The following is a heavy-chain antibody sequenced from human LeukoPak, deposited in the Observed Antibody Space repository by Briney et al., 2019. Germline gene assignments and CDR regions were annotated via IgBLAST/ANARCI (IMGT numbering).Heavy chain of an antibody. Sequence: GGSLRLSCAASGFTFSSYGMHWVRQAPGKGLEWVAVISYHGSNKHYADSVKGRFTISRDNSKNTLYLQMNSLRAEDTAMYYCAKSHSSGWYYFDYWGQGTLVTVSS. D-gene: IGHD6-19*01. J-gene: IGHJ4*02. CDR1: GFTFSSYG. V-gene: IGHV3-30*18. CDR3: AKSHSSGWYYFDY. CDR2: ISYHGSNK.